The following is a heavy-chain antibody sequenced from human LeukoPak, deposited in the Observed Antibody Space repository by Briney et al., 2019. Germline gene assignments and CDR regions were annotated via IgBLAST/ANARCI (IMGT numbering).Heavy chain of an antibody. CDR1: GLTFSSYW. CDR2: IKQDGSEK. Sequence: PGGSLRLSCAASGLTFSSYWMSWVRQAPGKGLEWVANIKQDGSEKYYVDSMKGRFTISRDNATNSLYLQMNSLRAEDTAVYYCARDRVAGTHDLWGQGTLVTVSS. V-gene: IGHV3-7*01. J-gene: IGHJ4*02. CDR3: ARDRVAGTHDL. D-gene: IGHD6-19*01.